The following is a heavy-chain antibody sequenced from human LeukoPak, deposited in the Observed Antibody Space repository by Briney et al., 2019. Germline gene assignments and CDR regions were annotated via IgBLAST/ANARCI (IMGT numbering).Heavy chain of an antibody. D-gene: IGHD1-14*01. CDR2: INHSGST. J-gene: IGHJ5*02. CDR1: GGSFSGYY. CDR3: ARDKDFLGRGGFDP. V-gene: IGHV4-34*01. Sequence: SETLSLTCAVYGGSFSGYYWSWIRQPPGKGLEWIGEINHSGSTNYNPSLKSRVTISVDTSKNQFSLKLSSVTAADTAVYYCARDKDFLGRGGFDPWGQGTLVTVSS.